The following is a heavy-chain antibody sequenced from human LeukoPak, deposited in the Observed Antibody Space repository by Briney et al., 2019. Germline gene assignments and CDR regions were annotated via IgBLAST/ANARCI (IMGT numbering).Heavy chain of an antibody. D-gene: IGHD3-3*01. Sequence: PGGSLRLSCAASGFTFSSYSMNWVRQAPGKGLEWASSISSSSSYIYYADSVQGRFTISRNNAKNPLYLQMNSLRAEDTAVYYCARGRLAGYYDFWSGYYTGADFDYWGQGTLVTVSS. CDR1: GFTFSSYS. V-gene: IGHV3-21*01. J-gene: IGHJ4*02. CDR3: ARGRLAGYYDFWSGYYTGADFDY. CDR2: ISSSSSYI.